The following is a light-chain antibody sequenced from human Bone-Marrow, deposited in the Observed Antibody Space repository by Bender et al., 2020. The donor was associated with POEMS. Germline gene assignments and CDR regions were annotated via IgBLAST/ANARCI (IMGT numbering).Light chain of an antibody. Sequence: QSALTQPASVSGSPGQSITVSCTGTSSDVGGYNLVSWYQQHPGKVPKVLIYEGSQRPSGVSNRFSGSKSGNTASLTISGLQAEDEADYYCCSYAGSSTTVFGGGTKLTVL. CDR1: SSDVGGYNL. V-gene: IGLV2-23*01. J-gene: IGLJ3*02. CDR2: EGS. CDR3: CSYAGSSTTV.